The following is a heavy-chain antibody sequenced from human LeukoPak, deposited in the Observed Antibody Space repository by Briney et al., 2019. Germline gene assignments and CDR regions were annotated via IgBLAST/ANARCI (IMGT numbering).Heavy chain of an antibody. CDR3: AKGSGNSWHFDY. CDR2: ISGSSGST. J-gene: IGHJ4*02. Sequence: PGGSLRLSCVASGFTFSSYAMSWVRQAPGKGLEWVSAISGSSGSTYYAASVKGRFTISRDNSKNTLYLQVNSLRAGDTAVYYCAKGSGNSWHFDYWGQGTLVTVSS. D-gene: IGHD4-23*01. CDR1: GFTFSSYA. V-gene: IGHV3-23*01.